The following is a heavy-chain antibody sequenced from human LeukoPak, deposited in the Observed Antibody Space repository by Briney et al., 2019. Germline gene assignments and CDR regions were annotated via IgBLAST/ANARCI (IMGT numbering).Heavy chain of an antibody. CDR3: ARDPGYYGSGGDY. CDR2: ISPSGGIT. CDR1: GFTFSSHG. V-gene: IGHV3-23*01. Sequence: PGGSLRLSCAASGFTFSSHGMNWVRQAPGKGLEWVSGISPSGGITYYTDSVKGRFTISRDNSKNTLYLQMNSLRAEDTAVYYCARDPGYYGSGGDYWGQGTLVTVSS. J-gene: IGHJ4*02. D-gene: IGHD3-10*01.